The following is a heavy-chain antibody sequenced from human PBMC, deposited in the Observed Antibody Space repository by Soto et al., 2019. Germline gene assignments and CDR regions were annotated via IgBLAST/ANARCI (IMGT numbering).Heavy chain of an antibody. D-gene: IGHD2-2*01. CDR1: GYFISSGYY. CDR3: ARGHIVVVPTVGWFDP. CDR2: MFHSGST. J-gene: IGHJ5*02. Sequence: SETLSLTCTVSGYFISSGYYWDWIRQPPGKGLEWIGSMFHSGSTHYNPSLKSRVTMSVDTSKNQFSLRLSSVTASDTAVYYCARGHIVVVPTVGWFDPWGQGTMVTVSS. V-gene: IGHV4-38-2*02.